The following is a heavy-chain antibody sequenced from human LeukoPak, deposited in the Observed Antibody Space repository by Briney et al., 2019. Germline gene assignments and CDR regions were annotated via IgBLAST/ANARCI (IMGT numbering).Heavy chain of an antibody. Sequence: SETLSLTCAVYGGSFSGYYWSWIRQPPGKGLEWIGEINHSGSTNYNPSLKSRVTISVDTSKNQFSLKLSSVTAADTAVYYCATRDSGNFDYWGQGTLVTVSS. J-gene: IGHJ4*02. D-gene: IGHD3-10*01. CDR2: INHSGST. CDR1: GGSFSGYY. CDR3: ATRDSGNFDY. V-gene: IGHV4-34*01.